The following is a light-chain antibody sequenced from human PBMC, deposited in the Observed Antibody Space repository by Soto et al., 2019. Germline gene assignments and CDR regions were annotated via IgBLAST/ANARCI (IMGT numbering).Light chain of an antibody. J-gene: IGLJ1*01. V-gene: IGLV2-14*01. CDR3: NSYTSSSTLV. CDR1: SSDVGGYNY. CDR2: EVS. Sequence: ALAQPASVSGSPRQSITISCTGTSSDVGGYNYVSWYQQYPGKAPKLMIYEVSNRPSGVSYRFSGSKSGNTASLTISGLLAEDEADYYCNSYTSSSTLVFGTGTKVTVL.